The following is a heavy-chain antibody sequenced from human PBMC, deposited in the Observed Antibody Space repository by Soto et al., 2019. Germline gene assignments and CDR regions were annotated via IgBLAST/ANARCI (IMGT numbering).Heavy chain of an antibody. CDR2: INHSGST. CDR3: AREGGGQWLDLFYYYYGMDV. V-gene: IGHV4-34*01. CDR1: GWSFGGYY. Sequence: SETLSLTCAFYGWSFGGYYWSWIRQPPGKGLEWIGEINHSGSTNYNPSLKSRVTISVDTSKNQFSLKLSSVTAADTAVYYCAREGGGQWLDLFYYYYGMDVWGQGTTVTVSS. D-gene: IGHD6-19*01. J-gene: IGHJ6*02.